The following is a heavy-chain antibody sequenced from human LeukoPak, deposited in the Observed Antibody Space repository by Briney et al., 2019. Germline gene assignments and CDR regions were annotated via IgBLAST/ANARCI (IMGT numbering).Heavy chain of an antibody. CDR3: ATGVPYYYDISDWGFDY. CDR1: GYTLTELS. D-gene: IGHD3-22*01. CDR2: FDPEDGET. Sequence: EASVKVSCKVSGYTLTELSMHWVRQAPGKGLEWMGGFDPEDGETIYAQKFQGRVTMTEDTSTDAAYMELSSLRSEDTAVYYCATGVPYYYDISDWGFDYWGQGTLVTVSS. J-gene: IGHJ4*02. V-gene: IGHV1-24*01.